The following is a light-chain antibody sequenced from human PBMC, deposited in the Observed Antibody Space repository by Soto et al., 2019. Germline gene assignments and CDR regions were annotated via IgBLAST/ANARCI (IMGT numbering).Light chain of an antibody. CDR2: GAS. CDR1: QSVRSTY. CDR3: QQYANSPLT. V-gene: IGKV3-20*01. Sequence: EIVWTQSPGTLSLSPGERATLSCRASQSVRSTYLAWYQQKPGQAPRLLIYGASSRATGIPDRFSGSGSGTDFTLTFSRLEPEDFAVYYCQQYANSPLTFGGGAKVEIK. J-gene: IGKJ4*01.